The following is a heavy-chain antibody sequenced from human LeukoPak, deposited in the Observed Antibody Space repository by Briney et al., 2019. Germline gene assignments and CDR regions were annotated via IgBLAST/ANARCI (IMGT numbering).Heavy chain of an antibody. J-gene: IGHJ4*02. V-gene: IGHV3-23*01. D-gene: IGHD3-22*01. CDR2: ISVNGGST. CDR3: AKDGYYYDSSGYY. CDR1: GFTFSNSG. Sequence: GGSLRLSCAASGFTFSNSGMTWVRQAPGRGLEWVSGISVNGGSTYYADSVKGRFTISRDNSKNTLYLQMNSLRAEDTAVYYCAKDGYYYDSSGYYWGQGTLVTVSS.